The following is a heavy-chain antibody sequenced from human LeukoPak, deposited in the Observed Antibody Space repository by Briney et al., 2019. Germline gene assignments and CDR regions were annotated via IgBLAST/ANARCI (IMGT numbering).Heavy chain of an antibody. D-gene: IGHD6-19*01. Sequence: PSETLSLTCTVSGGSISSSSYYWGWIRQPPGKGLEWIGSIYYSGSTYYNPSLKSRVTISVDTSKNQFSLKLSSVTAADTAVYYSARGLGFDPWGQGTLVTVSS. CDR1: GGSISSSSYY. V-gene: IGHV4-39*01. J-gene: IGHJ5*02. CDR2: IYYSGST. CDR3: ARGLGFDP.